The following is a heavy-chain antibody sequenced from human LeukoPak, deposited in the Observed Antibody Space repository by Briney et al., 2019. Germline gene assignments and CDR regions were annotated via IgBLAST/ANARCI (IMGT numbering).Heavy chain of an antibody. D-gene: IGHD5-18*01. CDR3: AKEASRGSSFAYTPIEKPYYLDY. CDR2: IRYNGRTT. Sequence: GGSLRLSCVASRFTFSSSGMHWVRQAPGKGLEWVAFIRYNGRTTYYADSVKGRFTISRDNSKNTVFLQMYSLRAEDTAAYYCAKEASRGSSFAYTPIEKPYYLDYWGQGTLVTVSS. J-gene: IGHJ4*02. V-gene: IGHV3-30*02. CDR1: RFTFSSSG.